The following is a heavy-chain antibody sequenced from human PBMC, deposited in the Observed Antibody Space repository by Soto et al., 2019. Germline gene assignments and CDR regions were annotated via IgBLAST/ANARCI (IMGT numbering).Heavy chain of an antibody. D-gene: IGHD3-9*01. CDR2: IYYSGST. CDR3: ASAYDILTGYYKVSNWFDP. CDR1: GGSISSSSYY. Sequence: PSETLSLTCTVSGGSISSSSYYWGWIRQPPGKGLERIGSIYYSGSTYYNQSLKRQVTISVDTSKNQFSLKMSSVTAADTVVYYCASAYDILTGYYKVSNWFDPWGQGTLVTVS. J-gene: IGHJ5*02. V-gene: IGHV4-39*01.